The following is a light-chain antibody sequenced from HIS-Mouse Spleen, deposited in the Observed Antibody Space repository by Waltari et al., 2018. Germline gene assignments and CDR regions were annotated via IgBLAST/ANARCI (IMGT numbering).Light chain of an antibody. CDR2: EDS. Sequence: SYELTQPPSVSVSPGQTARITCSGDALPKKYAYWYQQKSGQAPVLVSYEDSTRPSGIPERFSGSSSGTMATLTISGDQVEDEADYYCYSTDSSGNHRVFGGGTKLTVL. CDR3: YSTDSSGNHRV. CDR1: ALPKKY. V-gene: IGLV3-10*01. J-gene: IGLJ2*01.